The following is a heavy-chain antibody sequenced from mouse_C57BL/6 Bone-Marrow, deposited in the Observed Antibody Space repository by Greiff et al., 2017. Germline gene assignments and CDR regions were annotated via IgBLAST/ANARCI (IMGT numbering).Heavy chain of an antibody. CDR1: GFNIKDDY. D-gene: IGHD3-2*02. CDR3: TIDSSGPAWFAY. J-gene: IGHJ3*01. V-gene: IGHV14-4*01. CDR2: IDPENGDT. Sequence: EVQLVESGAELVRPGASVKLSCTASGFNIKDDYMHWVKQRPEQGLEWIGWIDPENGDTEYASKFQGKATITADTSSNTAYLQLSSLTSEDTAVYYCTIDSSGPAWFAYWGQGTLVTVSA.